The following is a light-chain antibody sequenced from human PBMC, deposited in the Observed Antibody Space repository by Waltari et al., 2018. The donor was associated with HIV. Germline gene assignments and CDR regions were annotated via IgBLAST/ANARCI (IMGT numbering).Light chain of an antibody. CDR3: SSFTTRRTLV. V-gene: IGLV2-14*01. Sequence: QSALTQPASVSGSPGQSITISCTGTGIDFGAFNYISWNQPHPANAPKLILYEVTIRPSGISDRFSGSKFGNTASLTISGLQADDEADYHCSSFTTRRTLVFGGGTRLSV. CDR2: EVT. CDR1: GIDFGAFNY. J-gene: IGLJ2*01.